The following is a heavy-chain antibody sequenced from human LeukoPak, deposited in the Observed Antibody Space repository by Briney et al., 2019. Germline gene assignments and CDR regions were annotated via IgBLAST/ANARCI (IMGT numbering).Heavy chain of an antibody. CDR1: GFTFDDYA. V-gene: IGHV3-9*01. CDR2: ISWNSGSI. D-gene: IGHD6-19*01. CDR3: AKDMAGQWPIIGAFDI. J-gene: IGHJ3*02. Sequence: GGSLRLSCAASGFTFDDYAMHWVRQAPGKGLEWVSGISWNSGSIGYAGSVKGRFTISRDNAKNSLYLQMNSLRAEDTALYYCAKDMAGQWPIIGAFDIWGQGTMVTVSS.